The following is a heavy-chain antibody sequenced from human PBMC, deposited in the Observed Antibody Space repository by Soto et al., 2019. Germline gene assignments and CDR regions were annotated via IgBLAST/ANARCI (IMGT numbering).Heavy chain of an antibody. CDR2: ISYDGSTK. CDR3: AKEAGSRSYLRYSFGMDV. D-gene: IGHD3-10*01. Sequence: GGSLRLSCAASGFTFSTYGMHGFRQAPAKALEWVAVISYDGSTKYYPDYVKGRFTISRDNSKNTLYLQMKSLSAEDTAVYYCAKEAGSRSYLRYSFGMDVWGQGTTAPVS. J-gene: IGHJ6*02. V-gene: IGHV3-30*18. CDR1: GFTFSTYG.